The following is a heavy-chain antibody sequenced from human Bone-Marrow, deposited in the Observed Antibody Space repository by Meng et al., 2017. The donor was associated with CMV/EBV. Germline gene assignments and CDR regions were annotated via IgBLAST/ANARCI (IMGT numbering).Heavy chain of an antibody. J-gene: IGHJ4*02. CDR3: ARGRYSSSWYVRDYFDY. Sequence: GGAFSGYYCSWIRQTPGKALEWIGEINHSGSTNYNPSLKSRVPISVDTSKNQFSLKLSSMTAADPAVYYCARGRYSSSWYVRDYFDYWGQGTLVTVSS. V-gene: IGHV4-34*01. CDR1: GGAFSGYY. CDR2: INHSGST. D-gene: IGHD6-13*01.